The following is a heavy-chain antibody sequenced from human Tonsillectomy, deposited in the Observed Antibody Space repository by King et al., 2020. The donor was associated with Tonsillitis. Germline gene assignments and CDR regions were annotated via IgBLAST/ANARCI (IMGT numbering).Heavy chain of an antibody. CDR2: SRNKLNSYTT. Sequence: VQLVESGGGLVQPGGSLRLSCAVSGFTFSNHFMDWVRPAPGKGLEGVGRSRNKLNSYTTEYAASVKGKFTISRDDSKNSLYLQMNSLTTEDMGVYYWARVGMYSGSYAYDYWGQGTLVTVSS. V-gene: IGHV3-72*01. CDR1: GFTFSNHF. J-gene: IGHJ4*02. CDR3: ARVGMYSGSYAYDY. D-gene: IGHD1-26*01.